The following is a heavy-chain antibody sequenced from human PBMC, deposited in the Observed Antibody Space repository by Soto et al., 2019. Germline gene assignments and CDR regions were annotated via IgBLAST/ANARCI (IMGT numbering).Heavy chain of an antibody. J-gene: IGHJ5*02. Sequence: ASVKVSCKASGYTFTSYDINWVRQATGQGLEWMGWMNPNRGNTGYAQKFQVRVTMTRSTSVSTAYMELSSLRSEDTAVYYCARAPLLRYFDWLLSPPPWFDPWGQGTLVTVSS. D-gene: IGHD3-9*01. V-gene: IGHV1-8*01. CDR3: ARAPLLRYFDWLLSPPPWFDP. CDR2: MNPNRGNT. CDR1: GYTFTSYD.